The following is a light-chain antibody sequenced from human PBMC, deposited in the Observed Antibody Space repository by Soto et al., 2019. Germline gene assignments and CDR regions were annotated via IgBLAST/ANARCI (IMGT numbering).Light chain of an antibody. CDR3: QQRYSTPYT. J-gene: IGKJ2*01. V-gene: IGKV1-39*01. CDR1: QSISSY. Sequence: DIPMTQSPSSLSASVGDRVTITCRTSQSISSYLNWYQQKPGKAPKFLIYAASNLQSGVPARFSGSGSGTDFTLTISSLQPVDFATYYCQQRYSTPYTFGQGTKLEIK. CDR2: AAS.